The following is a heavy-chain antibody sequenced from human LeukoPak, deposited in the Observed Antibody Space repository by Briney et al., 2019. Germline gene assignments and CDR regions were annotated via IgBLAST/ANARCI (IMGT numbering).Heavy chain of an antibody. J-gene: IGHJ6*03. CDR3: ARDRSGSYPRGRLDYYYYMDV. Sequence: SVKVSCKASGGTFSSYAISWVRQAPGQGLEWMGGIIPIFGTANYAQKFQGRVTITTDESTSTAYMELSSLRSEDTAVYYCARDRSGSYPRGRLDYYYYMDVWGKGTTVTVSS. CDR2: IIPIFGTA. CDR1: GGTFSSYA. D-gene: IGHD1-26*01. V-gene: IGHV1-69*05.